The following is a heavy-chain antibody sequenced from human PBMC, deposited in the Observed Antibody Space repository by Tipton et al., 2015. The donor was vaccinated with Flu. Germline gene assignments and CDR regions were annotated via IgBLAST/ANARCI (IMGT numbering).Heavy chain of an antibody. Sequence: VQLVQSGGGLVQPGRSLRLSCAASGFTFDAYAMYWVRQAPGKGLERVSGISWNSVNIDYVDSGRGRFTISRDNAKNSLYLQMNSLRVEYTALYYCAKAIDYGPSYYFDYWGQGTLVTVSS. J-gene: IGHJ4*02. CDR1: GFTFDAYA. D-gene: IGHD4-17*01. CDR2: ISWNSVNI. V-gene: IGHV3-9*01. CDR3: AKAIDYGPSYYFDY.